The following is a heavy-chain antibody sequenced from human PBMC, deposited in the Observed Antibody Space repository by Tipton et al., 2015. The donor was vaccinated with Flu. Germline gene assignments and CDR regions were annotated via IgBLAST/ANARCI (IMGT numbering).Heavy chain of an antibody. CDR3: ARDSDYGSGSYWIDY. CDR1: GFTFSSYW. D-gene: IGHD3-10*01. CDR2: INGDGSST. V-gene: IGHV3-74*01. Sequence: SLRLSCAASGFTFSSYWMHWVRQAPGKGLVWVSRINGDGSSTNYADSVKGRFTISRDNSKNMVYLQMNSLRAEDTAVYYCARDSDYGSGSYWIDYWGQGTLVIVSS. J-gene: IGHJ4*02.